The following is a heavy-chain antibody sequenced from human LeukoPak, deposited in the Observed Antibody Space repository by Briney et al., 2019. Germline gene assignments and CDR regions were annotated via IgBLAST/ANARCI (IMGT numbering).Heavy chain of an antibody. V-gene: IGHV1-18*01. D-gene: IGHD2-8*01. CDR2: ISAYNGNT. J-gene: IGHJ4*02. Sequence: APVKVSCKASGYTFTSYGISWVRQAPGQGLEWMGWISAYNGNTNYAQKLQGRVTMTTDTSTSTAYMELRSLRSDDTAVYYCARGSCTNGVCYFFDYWGQGTLVTVSS. CDR1: GYTFTSYG. CDR3: ARGSCTNGVCYFFDY.